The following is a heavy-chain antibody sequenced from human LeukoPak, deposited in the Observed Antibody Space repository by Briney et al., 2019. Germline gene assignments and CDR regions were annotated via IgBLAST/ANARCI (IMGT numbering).Heavy chain of an antibody. V-gene: IGHV3-23*01. CDR1: GFTFSSYA. D-gene: IGHD6-19*01. J-gene: IGHJ5*02. CDR3: AKDTSSGWPNWFDP. CDR2: ISGSGGST. Sequence: GGSLRLSCAASGFTFSSYAMSWVRQAPGKGLEWVSAISGSGGSTYYADSVKGRFTISRDNSKNTLYLQMTSLRAEDTALYYCAKDTSSGWPNWFDPWGRGTLVTVSS.